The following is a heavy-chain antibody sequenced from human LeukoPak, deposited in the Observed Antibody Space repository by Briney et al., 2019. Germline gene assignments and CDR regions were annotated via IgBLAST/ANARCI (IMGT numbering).Heavy chain of an antibody. V-gene: IGHV3-30*02. CDR2: IRYDGSNK. J-gene: IGHJ5*02. Sequence: GGSLRLSCAASGFTFSTYAMHWVRQAPGKGLEWVAFIRYDGSNKYYADSVKGRFTISRDNSKNTLYLQMNSLRAEDTAVYYCAKDRRRNGYNWFDPWGQGTLVTVSS. CDR3: AKDRRRNGYNWFDP. CDR1: GFTFSTYA. D-gene: IGHD2-8*01.